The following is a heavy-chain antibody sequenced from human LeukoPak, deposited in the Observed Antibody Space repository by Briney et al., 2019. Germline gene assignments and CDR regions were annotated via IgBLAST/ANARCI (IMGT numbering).Heavy chain of an antibody. J-gene: IGHJ5*02. V-gene: IGHV3-53*01. D-gene: IGHD4-23*01. CDR1: GFIVSSNY. Sequence: GGSLRLSCAASGFIVSSNYMNWVRQAPGKGLEWVSVIYTGGNTYYADSVKGRFTISRDNSKNTLYLQMNGLRVGDTAVYYCARLVTGTTVINSGWFDPWGRGTLVTVSS. CDR2: IYTGGNT. CDR3: ARLVTGTTVINSGWFDP.